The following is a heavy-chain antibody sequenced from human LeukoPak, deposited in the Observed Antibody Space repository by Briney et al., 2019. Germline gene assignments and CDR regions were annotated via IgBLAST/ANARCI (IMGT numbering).Heavy chain of an antibody. CDR2: ISYDGSNK. J-gene: IGHJ6*02. D-gene: IGHD3-9*01. Sequence: PGGSLRLSCAASGFTFSSYAMHWVRQAPGKGLEWVAVISYDGSNKYYADSVKGRFTISRDNSKNTLYLQMNSLRAEDTAVYYCAGTDYDILTGYSFQMTTGYYYGMDVWVQGTTVTVSS. CDR1: GFTFSSYA. CDR3: AGTDYDILTGYSFQMTTGYYYGMDV. V-gene: IGHV3-30-3*01.